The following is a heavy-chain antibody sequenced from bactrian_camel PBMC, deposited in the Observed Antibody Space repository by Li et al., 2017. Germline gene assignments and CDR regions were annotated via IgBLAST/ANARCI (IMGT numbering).Heavy chain of an antibody. CDR3: ATGGSWSGASPGFGY. V-gene: IGHV3S53*01. D-gene: IGHD6*01. J-gene: IGHJ6*01. CDR1: GRISSNCG. CDR2: ISGHGIT. Sequence: VQLVESGGGSVQAGGSLKLSCAVSGRISSNCGMGWYRQAPGKERELVSKISGHGITTYAGAVKGRFTISRGNAKVTLYLNMTSLKSEDTAVYYCATGGSWSGASPGFGYWGQGTQVTVS.